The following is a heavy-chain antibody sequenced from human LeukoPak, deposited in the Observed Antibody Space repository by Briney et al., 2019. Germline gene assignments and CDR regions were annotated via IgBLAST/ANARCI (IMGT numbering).Heavy chain of an antibody. CDR2: IKSKADGGTT. CDR3: ARDSSGWSHGGYYFDS. Sequence: GGSLRLSCAASGFTFTSAWMSWVRQAPGKGLEWVGRIKSKADGGTTDYAAPVEDRFTISRDDSKNTQYLQMNSLRVEDTAVYYCARDSSGWSHGGYYFDSWGQGTLVTVSS. CDR1: GFTFTSAW. J-gene: IGHJ4*02. V-gene: IGHV3-15*01. D-gene: IGHD6-19*01.